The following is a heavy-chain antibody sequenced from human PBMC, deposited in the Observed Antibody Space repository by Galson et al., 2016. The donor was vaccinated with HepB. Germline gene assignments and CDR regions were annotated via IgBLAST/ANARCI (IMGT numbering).Heavy chain of an antibody. CDR2: ISDGGTA. D-gene: IGHD2-2*01. V-gene: IGHV3-23*01. CDR1: GFTFKYHA. J-gene: IGHJ4*02. CDR3: ARVSGPWVGVPAAKVYFDF. Sequence: SLRLSCAASGFTFKYHAMSWVRQAPGSGLEWVAVISDGGTAHYADSVKGRFTISRDNSKNNVYLQMDSLRAEDRAEYYCARVSGPWVGVPAAKVYFDFWGQGTLVIVSS.